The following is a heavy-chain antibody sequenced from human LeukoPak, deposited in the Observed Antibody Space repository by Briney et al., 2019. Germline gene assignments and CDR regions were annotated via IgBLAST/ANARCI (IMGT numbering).Heavy chain of an antibody. CDR3: ARVEAGKGWFDP. D-gene: IGHD6-19*01. V-gene: IGHV6-1*01. CDR2: TYYRSKWYN. CDR1: GDSVSSNSAT. Sequence: SQTLSLTCAISGDSVSSNSATWNWIRQSPSRGLEWLGRTYYRSKWYNDYAVSVKSRITINPDTSKNQFSLHLNSVTPEDTAVYHCARVEAGKGWFDPWGQGTQVTVSP. J-gene: IGHJ5*02.